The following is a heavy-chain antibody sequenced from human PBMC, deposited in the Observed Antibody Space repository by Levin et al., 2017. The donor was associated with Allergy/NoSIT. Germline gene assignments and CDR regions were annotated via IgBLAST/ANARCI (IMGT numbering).Heavy chain of an antibody. Sequence: GESLKISCAASGFTVSSNYMSWVRQAPGKGLEWVSVIYSGGSIYYADSVKGRFTISRDNSKNTLYLQMNSLRAEDTAVYYCARGPDYGDYGLRLSLYNWGQGTLVTVSS. V-gene: IGHV3-53*01. CDR2: IYSGGSI. CDR3: ARGPDYGDYGLRLSLYN. J-gene: IGHJ4*02. D-gene: IGHD4-17*01. CDR1: GFTVSSNY.